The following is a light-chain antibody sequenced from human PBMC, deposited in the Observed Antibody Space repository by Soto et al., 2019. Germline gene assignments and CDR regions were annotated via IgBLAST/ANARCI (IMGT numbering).Light chain of an antibody. V-gene: IGKV3-20*01. CDR3: QQYATSPIT. J-gene: IGKJ5*01. Sequence: EIVLTQSPGTLSLSPGERATLSCRASQSFSRSFLAWYQQKPGQAPRLLLYGASSRATGIPDRFSGSGSGTDFTLSITRLEPEDFAVYFCQQYATSPITFGKGTRLEIK. CDR2: GAS. CDR1: QSFSRSF.